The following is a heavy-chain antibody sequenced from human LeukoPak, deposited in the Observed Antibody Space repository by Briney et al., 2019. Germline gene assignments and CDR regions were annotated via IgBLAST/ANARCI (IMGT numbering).Heavy chain of an antibody. Sequence: LGGSLRLSCAASGFTFSDYYMSWIRQAPGKGLEWVSYISSSGSTIYYADSVKGRFTISRDNAKNSLYLQMNSLRAEDAAVYYCARVHGFCSGGSCYLYGMDVWGQGTTVTVSS. J-gene: IGHJ6*02. D-gene: IGHD2-15*01. CDR1: GFTFSDYY. CDR3: ARVHGFCSGGSCYLYGMDV. CDR2: ISSSGSTI. V-gene: IGHV3-11*01.